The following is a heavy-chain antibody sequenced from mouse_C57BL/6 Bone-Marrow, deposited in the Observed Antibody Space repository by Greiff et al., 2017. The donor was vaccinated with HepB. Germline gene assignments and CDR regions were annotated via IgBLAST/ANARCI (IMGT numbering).Heavy chain of an antibody. J-gene: IGHJ2*01. D-gene: IGHD2-5*01. CDR1: GFTFSDYY. Sequence: EVMLVESEGGLVQPGSSMKLSCTASGFTFSDYYMAWVRQVPEKGLEWVANINYDGSSTYYLDSLKSRFIISRDNAKNILYLQMSSLKSEDTATYYCARDAYYSNYGYFDYWGQGTTLTVSS. V-gene: IGHV5-16*01. CDR3: ARDAYYSNYGYFDY. CDR2: INYDGSST.